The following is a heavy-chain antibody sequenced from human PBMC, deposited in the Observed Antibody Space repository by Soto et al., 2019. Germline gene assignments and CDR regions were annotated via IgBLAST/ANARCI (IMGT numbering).Heavy chain of an antibody. CDR1: GFTFNIYA. CDR3: AREDDYGYRYINYGLDV. CDR2: ISFDGTKK. J-gene: IGHJ6*02. D-gene: IGHD4-17*01. V-gene: IGHV3-30-3*01. Sequence: GGSLRLSCAASGFTFNIYALHWVRQAPGKGLEWVAVISFDGTKKCYSDSVKGRFTISRDNLKNTLYLQMNNLRVEDAALYFCAREDDYGYRYINYGLDVWGQGTTVTVSS.